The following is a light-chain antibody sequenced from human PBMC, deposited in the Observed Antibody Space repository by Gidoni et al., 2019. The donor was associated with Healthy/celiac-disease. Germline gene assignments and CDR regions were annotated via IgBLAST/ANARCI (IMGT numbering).Light chain of an antibody. V-gene: IGKV3-11*01. CDR1: PSVSSY. J-gene: IGKJ1*01. CDR3: QQRSNWPPWT. Sequence: EIVLTQSPATLSLSPGERATLSCRASPSVSSYLAWYQQKPGQAPRLLIYDASNRATGIPARFSGSGSGTDFTLTISSLEPEDFAVYYCQQRSNWPPWTFXXXTKVEIK. CDR2: DAS.